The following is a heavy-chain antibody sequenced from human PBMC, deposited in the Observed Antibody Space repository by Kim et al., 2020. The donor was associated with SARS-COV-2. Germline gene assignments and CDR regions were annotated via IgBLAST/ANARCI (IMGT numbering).Heavy chain of an antibody. D-gene: IGHD6-19*01. CDR3: ARCVSSGWYGHNWFDP. J-gene: IGHJ5*02. Sequence: SETLSLTCTVSGGSISSYYWSWIRQPPGKGLEWIGYIYYSGSTNYNPSLKSRVTISVDTSKNQFSLKLSSVTAADTAVYYCARCVSSGWYGHNWFDPWGQGDLVTVSS. CDR1: GGSISSYY. V-gene: IGHV4-59*13. CDR2: IYYSGST.